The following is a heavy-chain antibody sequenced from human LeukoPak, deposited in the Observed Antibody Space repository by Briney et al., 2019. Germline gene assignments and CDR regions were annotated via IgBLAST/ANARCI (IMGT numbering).Heavy chain of an antibody. Sequence: GGSLRLSCAASGFTFSSYGMNWVRQAPGKGLEWVSSISSSSSYIYYADSVKGRFTISRDNAKNSLYLQMNSLRAEDTAVYYCAREGILWFGELLYSDYWGQGTLVTVSS. V-gene: IGHV3-21*01. CDR3: AREGILWFGELLYSDY. D-gene: IGHD3-10*01. CDR2: ISSSSSYI. CDR1: GFTFSSYG. J-gene: IGHJ4*02.